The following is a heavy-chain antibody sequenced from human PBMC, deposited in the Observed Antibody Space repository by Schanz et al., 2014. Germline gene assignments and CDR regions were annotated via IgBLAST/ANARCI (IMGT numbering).Heavy chain of an antibody. Sequence: VQLVQSGAEVKKPGSSVKVSCKATGDTFDNFGISWVRQAPGQGPEWIGRFMPFLGITNLAQKFQDRVTMTADKSTFTAYMDVSSLRSEDTAVYYCASSGAGYSSSWDFDYWGQGTLVTVSS. V-gene: IGHV1-69*04. J-gene: IGHJ4*02. CDR2: FMPFLGIT. CDR3: ASSGAGYSSSWDFDY. D-gene: IGHD6-13*01. CDR1: GDTFDNFG.